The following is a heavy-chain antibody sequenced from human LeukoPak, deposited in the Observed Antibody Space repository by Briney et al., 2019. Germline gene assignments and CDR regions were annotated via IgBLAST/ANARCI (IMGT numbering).Heavy chain of an antibody. CDR3: ARDVDYGGTEEPIDY. J-gene: IGHJ4*02. Sequence: PSETLSLTCTVSGGSISSSSYYWGWIRQPPGKGLEWIGSIYYSGSTYYNPSLKSRVTISVDTSKNQFPLKLSSVTAVDTAVYYCARDVDYGGTEEPIDYWGQGTLVTVSS. V-gene: IGHV4-39*06. CDR1: GGSISSSSYY. CDR2: IYYSGST. D-gene: IGHD4-23*01.